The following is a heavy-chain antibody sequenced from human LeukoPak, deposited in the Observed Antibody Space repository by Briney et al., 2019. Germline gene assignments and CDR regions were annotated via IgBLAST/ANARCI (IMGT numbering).Heavy chain of an antibody. CDR3: ARAKQTFGGIIVTFDY. J-gene: IGHJ4*02. CDR2: ISSGSTYI. Sequence: GGSLRLPCAASGFTFSSYSMNWVRQAPGKGLEWVSSISSGSTYIYYADSVKGRFTISRDNAKNSLYLQMNSLRAEDTAVYYCARAKQTFGGIIVTFDYWGQGTLVTVSS. CDR1: GFTFSSYS. D-gene: IGHD3-16*02. V-gene: IGHV3-21*01.